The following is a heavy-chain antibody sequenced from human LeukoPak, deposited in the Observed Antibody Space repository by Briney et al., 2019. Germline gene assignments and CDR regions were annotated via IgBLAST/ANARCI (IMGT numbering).Heavy chain of an antibody. V-gene: IGHV4-59*08. D-gene: IGHD3-3*01. CDR1: GGSISSYY. J-gene: IGHJ5*02. Sequence: SETLSLTCTVSGGSISSYYWSWIRQPPGKGLEWIGYIYYSGSTNYNPSLKSRVTISVDTSKNQFSLKLSSVTAADTAVYYLARHVEKNPGVFGGVYYGGFYVSWFDPGGRGTRVPVPS. CDR3: ARHVEKNPGVFGGVYYGGFYVSWFDP. CDR2: IYYSGST.